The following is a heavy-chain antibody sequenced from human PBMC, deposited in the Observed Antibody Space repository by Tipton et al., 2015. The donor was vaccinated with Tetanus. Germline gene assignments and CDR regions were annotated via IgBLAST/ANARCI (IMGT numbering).Heavy chain of an antibody. J-gene: IGHJ4*02. CDR3: ASGSALDY. CDR1: GFVFSSYT. D-gene: IGHD6-25*01. CDR2: ISSTSSYI. Sequence: GSLRLSCEVSGFVFSSYTMNWVRQAPGKGLEWVASISSTSSYIYYADSLKGRFTISRDNAKNSLYLQMNSLRAEDTAVYYCASGSALDYWGQGILVTVSS. V-gene: IGHV3-21*01.